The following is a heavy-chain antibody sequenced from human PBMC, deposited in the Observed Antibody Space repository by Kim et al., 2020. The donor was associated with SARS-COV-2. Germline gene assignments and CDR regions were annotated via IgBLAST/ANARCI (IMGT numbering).Heavy chain of an antibody. D-gene: IGHD3-22*01. CDR1: GGTFSSYA. J-gene: IGHJ3*02. V-gene: IGHV1-69*13. Sequence: SVKVSCKASGGTFSSYAISWVRQAPGQGLEWMGGIIPIFGTANYAQKFQGRVTITADESTSTAYMELSSLRSEDTAVYYCAREGYSYFYYYDSSGADNGPAFDIWGQGTMVTVSS. CDR2: IIPIFGTA. CDR3: AREGYSYFYYYDSSGADNGPAFDI.